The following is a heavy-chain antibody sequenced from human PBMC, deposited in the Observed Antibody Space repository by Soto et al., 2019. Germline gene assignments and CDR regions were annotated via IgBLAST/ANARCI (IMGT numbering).Heavy chain of an antibody. CDR1: GFTFSSYA. V-gene: IGHV3-23*01. CDR2: ISGSGGST. D-gene: IGHD3-22*01. CDR3: AKGYYYDSSGYPPLDY. J-gene: IGHJ4*02. Sequence: GGSLRLSCAASGFTFSSYAMSWVRKAPGKGLEWVSAISGSGGSTYYADSAKGRFTISRDNSKNTLYLQMNSLRAEDTAVYYCAKGYYYDSSGYPPLDYWGQGTLVTVSS.